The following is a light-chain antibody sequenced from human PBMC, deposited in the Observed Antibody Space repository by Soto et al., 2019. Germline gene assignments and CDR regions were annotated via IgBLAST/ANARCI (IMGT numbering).Light chain of an antibody. CDR2: AAS. Sequence: IQLTQSPSSLSASVGDRVTITCRASQGISSYLAWYQQKPGKASKLLIYAASTLQSGVPSRFSGSGSGTDFTLTISSLQPEDFATYYCQQVDSYPRTFGQGTKVEIK. J-gene: IGKJ1*01. CDR1: QGISSY. CDR3: QQVDSYPRT. V-gene: IGKV1-9*01.